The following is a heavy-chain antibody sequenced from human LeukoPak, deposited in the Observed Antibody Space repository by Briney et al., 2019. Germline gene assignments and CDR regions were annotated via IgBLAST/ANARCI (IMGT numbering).Heavy chain of an antibody. Sequence: ASVKVSCKASGYTFTGYYMHWVRQAPGQGLEWMGWINPNSGGTNYAQKFQGRVTMTRDTSISTAYMELSRLRSDDTAVYYCARVGGGYDSSGYYFHYWGQETLVTVSS. D-gene: IGHD3-22*01. CDR2: INPNSGGT. J-gene: IGHJ4*02. CDR3: ARVGGGYDSSGYYFHY. V-gene: IGHV1-2*02. CDR1: GYTFTGYY.